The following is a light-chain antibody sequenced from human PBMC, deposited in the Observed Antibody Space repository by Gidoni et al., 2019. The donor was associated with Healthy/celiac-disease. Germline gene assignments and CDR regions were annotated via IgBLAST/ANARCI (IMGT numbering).Light chain of an antibody. CDR1: QSISSY. V-gene: IGKV1-39*01. J-gene: IGKJ2*01. CDR2: AAS. CDR3: QQSYSTLGYT. Sequence: DIQMTQSPSSLSASVGDSVTITCRASQSISSYLNWYQQKPGKAPKLLIYAASSLQSGVPSRFSRSGSGTDFTLTISSLQPEDFATYYCQQSYSTLGYTFGQGTKLEIK.